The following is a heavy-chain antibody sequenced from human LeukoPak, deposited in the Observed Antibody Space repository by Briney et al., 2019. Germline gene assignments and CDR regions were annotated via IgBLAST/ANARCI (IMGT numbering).Heavy chain of an antibody. D-gene: IGHD2-15*01. CDR1: GGSISSYY. V-gene: IGHV4-59*01. J-gene: IGHJ4*02. CDR2: IYYSGST. Sequence: PSETLSLTCTVSGGSISSYYWSWIRQPPGKGLEWIGYIYYSGSTNYNPSLKSRVTISVDTSKNQFSLKLSSVTAADTAVYYCARISCSGGFCYEDYWGQGTLVTVSS. CDR3: ARISCSGGFCYEDY.